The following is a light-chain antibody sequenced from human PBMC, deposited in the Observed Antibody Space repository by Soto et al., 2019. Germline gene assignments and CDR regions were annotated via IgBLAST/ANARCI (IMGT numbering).Light chain of an antibody. V-gene: IGLV2-14*01. Sequence: HSALTQPASVSGSPGQSITISCTGTSSDVGAYNYVSWYQQHPGKAPKLMIYDVSNRPSGVSNRFSGSKSGNTASLTISGLQAEDEADYFCSSYTVSSTSVFGTGTKVTVL. CDR1: SSDVGAYNY. CDR2: DVS. J-gene: IGLJ1*01. CDR3: SSYTVSSTSV.